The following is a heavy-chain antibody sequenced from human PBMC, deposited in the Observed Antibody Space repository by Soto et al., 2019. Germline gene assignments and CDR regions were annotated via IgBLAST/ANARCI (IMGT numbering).Heavy chain of an antibody. CDR1: GGSISSYY. CDR2: IYYSGST. J-gene: IGHJ6*02. V-gene: IGHV4-59*01. D-gene: IGHD1-26*01. Sequence: SETLSLTCTVSGGSISSYYWSWIRQPPGKGLEWIGYIYYSGSTNYNPSLKSRVTISVDTSKNQFSLKLSSVTAADTAVYYCARVFRRELPGYYYYGMDVWGQGTTVTVSS. CDR3: ARVFRRELPGYYYYGMDV.